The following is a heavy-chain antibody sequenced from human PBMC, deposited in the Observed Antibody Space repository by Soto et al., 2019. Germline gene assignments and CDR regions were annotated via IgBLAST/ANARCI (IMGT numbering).Heavy chain of an antibody. CDR2: IIPILGIA. Sequence: QVQLVQSGAEVKKPGSSVKVSCKASGGTFSSYTISWVRQAPGQGLEWMGRIIPILGIANYAQKFQGRVTITADKSTSTAYMELSSLRSEDTAVYSCARGTNPGYSDYWGQGTLVTVSS. CDR3: ARGTNPGYSDY. CDR1: GGTFSSYT. V-gene: IGHV1-69*02. D-gene: IGHD6-13*01. J-gene: IGHJ4*02.